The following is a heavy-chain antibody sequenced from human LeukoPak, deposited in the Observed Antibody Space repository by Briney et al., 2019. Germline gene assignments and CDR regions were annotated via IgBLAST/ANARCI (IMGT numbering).Heavy chain of an antibody. Sequence: SVKVSCKASGGTFSSYAISWVRQAPGQGLEWMGRIIPIFGIANYAQKFQGRVTITADKSTSTAYTELSSLRSEDTAVYYCARDEGIAVAGVFDYWGQGTLVTVSS. CDR1: GGTFSSYA. D-gene: IGHD6-19*01. CDR3: ARDEGIAVAGVFDY. J-gene: IGHJ4*02. CDR2: IIPIFGIA. V-gene: IGHV1-69*04.